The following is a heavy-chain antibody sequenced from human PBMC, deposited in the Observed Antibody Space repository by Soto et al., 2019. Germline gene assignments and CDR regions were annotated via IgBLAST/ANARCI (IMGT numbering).Heavy chain of an antibody. V-gene: IGHV4-31*01. Sequence: QVQLQESGPGLVKPSQTLSLTCTVSGGSISSGGYYWSWIRQHPGKGLEWIGYIYYSGSTYYNPSLKSLVTISVDTSKNQFSLKLSSVTAADTAVYYCARESYDSSGYYSPKFDYWGQGTLVTVSS. J-gene: IGHJ4*02. CDR2: IYYSGST. CDR3: ARESYDSSGYYSPKFDY. CDR1: GGSISSGGYY. D-gene: IGHD3-22*01.